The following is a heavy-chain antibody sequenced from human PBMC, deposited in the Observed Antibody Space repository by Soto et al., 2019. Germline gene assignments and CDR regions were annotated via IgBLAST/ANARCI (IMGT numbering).Heavy chain of an antibody. V-gene: IGHV1-3*01. CDR1: GYTFTSYA. J-gene: IGHJ4*02. CDR2: INAGNGNT. CDR3: ARDPGYRYGYN. D-gene: IGHD5-18*01. Sequence: QVQLVQSGAEVKKPGASVKVSCKASGYTFTSYAMHWVRQAPGQRLEWMGWINAGNGNTKYSQKFQGRVTITRDTSASTAYMELSSMRSEDTAVYYCARDPGYRYGYNWGQGTLVTVSS.